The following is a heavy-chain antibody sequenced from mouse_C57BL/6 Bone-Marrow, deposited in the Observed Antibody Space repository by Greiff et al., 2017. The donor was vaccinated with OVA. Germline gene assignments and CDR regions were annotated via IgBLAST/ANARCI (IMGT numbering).Heavy chain of an antibody. CDR2: IRNKANGYTT. CDR3: ARSSSGLFDY. CDR1: GFTFTDYY. J-gene: IGHJ2*01. D-gene: IGHD3-2*02. Sequence: EVQGVESGGGSVQPGGSLSLSCAASGFTFTDYYMSWVRQPPGKALEWLGFIRNKANGYTTEYSASVKGRFTISRDNSQSILYLQMNALRAEDSATYYCARSSSGLFDYWGQGTTLTVSS. V-gene: IGHV7-3*01.